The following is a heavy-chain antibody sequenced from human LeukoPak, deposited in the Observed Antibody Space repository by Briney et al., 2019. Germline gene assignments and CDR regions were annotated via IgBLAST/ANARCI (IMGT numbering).Heavy chain of an antibody. J-gene: IGHJ1*01. Sequence: GGSLRLSCAASGFTFDDYAMHWVRHAPGKGLEWVSGISWNSGSICYAVSVKGRFTISRDNAKNSLYLQMNSLRAEDTALYYCAKDIGPDPELNYYDSSGFFEHWGQGTLVTVSS. CDR1: GFTFDDYA. V-gene: IGHV3-9*01. CDR2: ISWNSGSI. CDR3: AKDIGPDPELNYYDSSGFFEH. D-gene: IGHD3-22*01.